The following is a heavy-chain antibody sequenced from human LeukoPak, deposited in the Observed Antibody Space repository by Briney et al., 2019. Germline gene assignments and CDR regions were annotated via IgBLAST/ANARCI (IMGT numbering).Heavy chain of an antibody. D-gene: IGHD3-10*01. J-gene: IGHJ6*04. CDR1: GFTFSSYG. V-gene: IGHV3-33*01. CDR2: IWYDGSNK. CDR3: ARVPITMVRGVIKHYYYGMDV. Sequence: GGSLRLSCAASGFTFSSYGMHWVRQAPGKGLEWVAVIWYDGSNKYYADSVKGRFTISRDNSKNTLYLQMNSLRAEDTAVYYCARVPITMVRGVIKHYYYGMDVWGKGTTVTASS.